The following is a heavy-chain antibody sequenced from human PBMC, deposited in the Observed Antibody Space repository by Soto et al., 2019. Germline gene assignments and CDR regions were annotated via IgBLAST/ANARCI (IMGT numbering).Heavy chain of an antibody. J-gene: IGHJ5*02. CDR1: GFSRSTSGVG. CDR3: AHSYSCIGDSCYSNISWLDP. CDR2: IYWDDDK. D-gene: IGHD2-15*01. V-gene: IGHV2-5*02. Sequence: QITLKESGPTLVKPTQTLTLTCTFSGFSRSTSGVGVGWIRQPPGKALEWLALIYWDDDKRYSPSLKSRLTITKDTSKTQVVLTMTNMDPVDTATYYCAHSYSCIGDSCYSNISWLDPWGQGTLVTVSS.